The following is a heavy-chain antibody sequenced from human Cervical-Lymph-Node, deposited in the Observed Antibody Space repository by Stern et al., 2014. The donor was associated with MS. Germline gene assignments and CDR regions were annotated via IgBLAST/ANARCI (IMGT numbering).Heavy chain of an antibody. V-gene: IGHV4-31*03. J-gene: IGHJ3*02. CDR2: IYFSDDT. Sequence: QLQLQESGPGRVQPSETLSLTCPVSGASITGGTYYWRWIRQHPGKGLEWIGYIYFSDDTKYNPSLKSRVSISEDTSKNQYSLKLNSVTAADTAVYFCARQPDRGLNDGFDIWGPGTMVTVSA. D-gene: IGHD1-14*01. CDR1: GASITGGTYY. CDR3: ARQPDRGLNDGFDI.